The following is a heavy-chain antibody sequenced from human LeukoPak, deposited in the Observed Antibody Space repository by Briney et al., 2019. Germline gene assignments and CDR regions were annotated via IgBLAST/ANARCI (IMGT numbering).Heavy chain of an antibody. J-gene: IGHJ4*02. CDR3: ARGVPYDSWSGPHYSDY. V-gene: IGHV3-23*01. CDR2: INGRGDST. D-gene: IGHD3-3*01. Sequence: GGSLRLSCAASGFTFSSYAMSWVRQAPGKGLEWVSGINGRGDSTAYADSVTGRFTISRDNSKNTLYLQMNSLRAEGTAVYYCARGVPYDSWSGPHYSDYWGQGTLVTVSS. CDR1: GFTFSSYA.